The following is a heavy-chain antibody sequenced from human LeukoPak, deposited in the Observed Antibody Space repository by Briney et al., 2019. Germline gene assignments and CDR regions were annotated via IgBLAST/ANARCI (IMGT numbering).Heavy chain of an antibody. CDR3: ARGRGCSSTSCYIPPGY. Sequence: ASVKVSCKASGGTFSSYAIIWVRQAPGQGLEWMGRIIPILGIANYAQKFQGRVTITADKSTSTAYMELSSLRSEDTAVYYCARGRGCSSTSCYIPPGYWGQGTLVTVSS. CDR1: GGTFSSYA. J-gene: IGHJ4*02. V-gene: IGHV1-69*04. CDR2: IIPILGIA. D-gene: IGHD2-2*02.